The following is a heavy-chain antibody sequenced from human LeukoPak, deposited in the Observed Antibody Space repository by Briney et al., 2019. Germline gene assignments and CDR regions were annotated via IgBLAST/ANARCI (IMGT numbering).Heavy chain of an antibody. CDR2: IYYSGST. J-gene: IGHJ4*02. CDR1: GGSISSSSYY. V-gene: IGHV4-39*07. Sequence: PSETLSLTCTVSGGSISSSSYYWGWIRQPPGKGLEWIGSIYYSGSTYYNPSLKSRVTISVDTSKNQFSLKLSSVTAADTAVYYCARDQGTMVRGTLGYWGQGTLVTVSS. CDR3: ARDQGTMVRGTLGY. D-gene: IGHD3-10*01.